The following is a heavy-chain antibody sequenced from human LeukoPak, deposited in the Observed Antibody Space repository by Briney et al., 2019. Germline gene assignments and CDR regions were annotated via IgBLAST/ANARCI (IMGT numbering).Heavy chain of an antibody. Sequence: PGGSLRLSCAASGFTFNNYGMNWVRQAPGKGLEWISYIGGSSSFIYYADSVMGRFTISRDNAKNSLFLQMNSLRPEDTAVYYCARGRFGSGSLHYFDYWGQGTLVTVSS. CDR2: IGGSSSFI. CDR1: GFTFNNYG. CDR3: ARGRFGSGSLHYFDY. V-gene: IGHV3-48*01. D-gene: IGHD3-10*01. J-gene: IGHJ4*02.